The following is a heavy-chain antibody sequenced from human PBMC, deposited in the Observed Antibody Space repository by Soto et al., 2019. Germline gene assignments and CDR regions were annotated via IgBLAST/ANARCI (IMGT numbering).Heavy chain of an antibody. CDR2: ISGSGGST. CDR3: AKDRGYLPGVLRPY. CDR1: GFTFSSYA. J-gene: IGHJ4*02. D-gene: IGHD1-26*01. V-gene: IGHV3-23*01. Sequence: EVQLLESGGGLVQPGGSLRLSCAASGFTFSSYAMSWVRQAPGKGLEWVSAISGSGGSTYYADSVKGRFTISRDNSKNTVDLPMVSLRAEDTAVYYCAKDRGYLPGVLRPYWCQGTLVAVSS.